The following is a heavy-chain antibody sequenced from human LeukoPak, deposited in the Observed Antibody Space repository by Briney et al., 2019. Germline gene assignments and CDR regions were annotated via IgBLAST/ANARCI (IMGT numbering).Heavy chain of an antibody. CDR2: INWNGGST. Sequence: PGGSLRLSCAASGFTFDDYGMSWVRQAPGKWLEWVSGINWNGGSTGYADSVKGRFTISRDNAKNSLYLQMNSLRAEDTAVYYCAKDQYFDWPSWFDPWGQGTLVTVSS. CDR1: GFTFDDYG. V-gene: IGHV3-20*04. CDR3: AKDQYFDWPSWFDP. D-gene: IGHD3-9*01. J-gene: IGHJ5*02.